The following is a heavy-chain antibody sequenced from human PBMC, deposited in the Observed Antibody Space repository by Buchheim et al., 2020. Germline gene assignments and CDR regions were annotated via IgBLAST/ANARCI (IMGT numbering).Heavy chain of an antibody. CDR1: GFTFSSYW. CDR2: IKQDGSDK. V-gene: IGHV3-7*01. J-gene: IGHJ4*02. CDR3: VRGYYDSSGSQYYFDY. D-gene: IGHD3-22*01. Sequence: EVQLVESGGGLVQPGGSLRLSCVASGFTFSSYWMSWVRQAPGKGLQWVANIKQDGSDKNYVDSVKGRFTISRDNAKKSLYVQMNSLRAEDTAVYYCVRGYYDSSGSQYYFDYWGQGT.